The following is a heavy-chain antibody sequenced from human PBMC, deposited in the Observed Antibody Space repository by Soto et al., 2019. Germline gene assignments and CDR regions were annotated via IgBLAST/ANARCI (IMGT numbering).Heavy chain of an antibody. CDR2: ISYDGSNK. CDR3: ARAFRGFKQLWLSLNY. V-gene: IGHV3-30-3*01. D-gene: IGHD5-18*01. J-gene: IGHJ4*02. CDR1: GFTFSSYA. Sequence: PGGSLRLSCAASGFTFSSYAMHWVRQAPGKGLEWVAVISYDGSNKYYADSVKGRFTISRDNSKNTLYLQMNSLRAEDTAVYYCARAFRGFKQLWLSLNYWDQGTLVTVSS.